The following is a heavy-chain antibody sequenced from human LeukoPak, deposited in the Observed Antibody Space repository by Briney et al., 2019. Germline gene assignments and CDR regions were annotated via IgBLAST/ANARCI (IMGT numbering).Heavy chain of an antibody. CDR3: ARKRSPGAFDI. Sequence: KPGGSLRLSCAASGFTFSNAWMSWVRQAPGKGLDWVSSINSYNSDIYYADSVKGRSTISRDNAKNSLYLQMNSLRAEDTAVYYCARKRSPGAFDIWGQGTMVTVSS. V-gene: IGHV3-21*01. J-gene: IGHJ3*02. CDR1: GFTFSNAW. CDR2: INSYNSDI.